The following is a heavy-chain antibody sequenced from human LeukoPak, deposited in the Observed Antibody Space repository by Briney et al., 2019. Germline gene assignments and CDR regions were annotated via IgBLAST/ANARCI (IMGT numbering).Heavy chain of an antibody. CDR2: ISSSSSYI. D-gene: IGHD5-18*01. Sequence: PGGSLSLSCAASGFTFSSYRLNLVRQAPGKGLEWVSSISSSSSYIYYADSVKGRFTISRDNAKNSLYLQMNSLRAEDTAVYYCARNKKGDRYTYGHDYWGQGTLVTVSS. CDR1: GFTFSSYR. J-gene: IGHJ4*02. V-gene: IGHV3-21*01. CDR3: ARNKKGDRYTYGHDY.